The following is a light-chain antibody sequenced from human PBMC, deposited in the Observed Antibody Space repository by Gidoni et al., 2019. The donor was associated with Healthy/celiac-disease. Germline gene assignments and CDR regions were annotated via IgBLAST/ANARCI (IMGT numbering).Light chain of an antibody. J-gene: IGLJ3*02. CDR2: KDS. Sequence: SYELTQPPPVSVYPGQTARITCSGDALPKQYAYWYQQKPGQAPVLVIYKDSERPSGIPERFSGSSSGTTVTLTISGVQAEDEADYYCQSADNSGTWVFGGGTKLTVL. V-gene: IGLV3-25*03. CDR3: QSADNSGTWV. CDR1: ALPKQY.